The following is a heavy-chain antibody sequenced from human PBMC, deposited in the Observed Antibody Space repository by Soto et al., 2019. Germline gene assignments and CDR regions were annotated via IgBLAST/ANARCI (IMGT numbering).Heavy chain of an antibody. J-gene: IGHJ3*02. V-gene: IGHV1-8*01. CDR1: GYTFTSYD. Sequence: ASVKVSCKASGYTFTSYDINWVRQATGQGLEWMGRMNPNSGNTGYAQKFQGRVTMTRSTSISTAYMELSSLRSEDTAVYYCAYSSGYYSGDDAFDIWGQGTMVTVS. CDR2: MNPNSGNT. CDR3: AYSSGYYSGDDAFDI. D-gene: IGHD3-22*01.